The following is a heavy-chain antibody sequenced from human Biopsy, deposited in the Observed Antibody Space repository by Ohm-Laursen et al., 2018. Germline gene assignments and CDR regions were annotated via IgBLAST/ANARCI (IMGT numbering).Heavy chain of an antibody. D-gene: IGHD2-15*01. CDR1: GFTFSSYG. J-gene: IGHJ4*02. CDR3: AKTFHGSSFLYDY. Sequence: SLRLSCSASGFTFSSYGMSWVRQAPGRGLEWVSVLSGSGGTTYYADSVKGRFTISRDNSKNTLYLQMNSLTAEDTAVYYCAKTFHGSSFLYDYWGQGTLVTVSS. V-gene: IGHV3-23*01. CDR2: LSGSGGTT.